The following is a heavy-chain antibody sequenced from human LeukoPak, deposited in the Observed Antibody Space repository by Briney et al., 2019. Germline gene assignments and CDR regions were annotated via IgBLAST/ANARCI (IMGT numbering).Heavy chain of an antibody. CDR2: ISSSGSTI. Sequence: PGGSLRLSCAASGFTFSSYEMNWVRQAPGKGLEWVSYISSSGSTIYYADSVKGRFTISRDNAKNSLYLQMNGLRAEDTAAYYCARGGHSSSWSPWDYWGQGTLVTVSS. D-gene: IGHD6-13*01. CDR3: ARGGHSSSWSPWDY. CDR1: GFTFSSYE. J-gene: IGHJ4*02. V-gene: IGHV3-48*03.